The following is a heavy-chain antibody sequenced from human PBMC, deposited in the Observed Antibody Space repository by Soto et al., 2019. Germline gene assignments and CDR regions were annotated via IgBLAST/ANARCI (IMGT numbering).Heavy chain of an antibody. V-gene: IGHV1-2*02. Sequence: QVQLVQSGAEVKKPGASVKVSCKASGYTFTGYYIHWVRQAPGQGLEWMGWINTNSGGTNYAQTFQGRVTMTRDTSISTAYMELSRLTSDDTAVYYCARTQTNDYWGQGTLVTVSS. CDR3: ARTQTNDY. CDR2: INTNSGGT. J-gene: IGHJ4*02. CDR1: GYTFTGYY.